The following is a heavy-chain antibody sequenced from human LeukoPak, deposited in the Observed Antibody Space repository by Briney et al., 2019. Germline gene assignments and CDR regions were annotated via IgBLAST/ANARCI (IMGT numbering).Heavy chain of an antibody. J-gene: IGHJ4*02. V-gene: IGHV3-49*04. CDR1: GFTFSSYS. Sequence: PGGSLRLSCAASGFTFSSYSMSWVRQAPGKGLEWVGFIRSKAYGGTTEYAASVKGRFTISRDDSKSIAYLQMNSLKTEDTAVYYCTRSRDGYNMGFIIDYWGQGTLVTVSS. CDR3: TRSRDGYNMGFIIDY. D-gene: IGHD5-24*01. CDR2: IRSKAYGGTT.